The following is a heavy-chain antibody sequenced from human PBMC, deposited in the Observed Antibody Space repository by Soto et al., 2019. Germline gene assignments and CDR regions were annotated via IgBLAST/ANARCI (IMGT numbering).Heavy chain of an antibody. V-gene: IGHV3-53*01. J-gene: IGHJ4*02. CDR3: ARDSPRLGVAGVFDY. D-gene: IGHD6-19*01. Sequence: EVQLVESGGGLIQPGGSLRLSCAASGFTVSSNYMSWVRQAPGKGLEWVSVIYSGGSTYYADSVKGRFTISRDNSKNTLYLQMNSLRAEDKAVYYCARDSPRLGVAGVFDYWGQGTLVTVSS. CDR2: IYSGGST. CDR1: GFTVSSNY.